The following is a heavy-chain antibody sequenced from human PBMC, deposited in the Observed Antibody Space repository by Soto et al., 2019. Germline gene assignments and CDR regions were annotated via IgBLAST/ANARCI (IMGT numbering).Heavy chain of an antibody. V-gene: IGHV3-7*01. D-gene: IGHD2-15*01. Sequence: EVQLVESGGGLVQPGGSLRLSCAASGFTFSSYWMSWVRQAPGKGLEWVANIKQDGSEKYYVDSVKGRFTISRDNAKNSLYLQMNSLRAEDTAVYYCARAGEKIVVVVAATHIDYWGQGTLVTVSS. CDR3: ARAGEKIVVVVAATHIDY. CDR2: IKQDGSEK. J-gene: IGHJ4*02. CDR1: GFTFSSYW.